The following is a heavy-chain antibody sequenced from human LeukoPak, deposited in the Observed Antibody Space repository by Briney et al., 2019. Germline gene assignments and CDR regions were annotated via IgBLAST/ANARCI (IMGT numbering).Heavy chain of an antibody. J-gene: IGHJ4*02. CDR3: ARHPYYYGSGSYRPYYFDY. V-gene: IGHV4-34*01. Sequence: SETLSLTCAVYGGSFSGYYWSWIRQPPGKGLEWIGEINHSGSTNYNPSLKSRVTISVDTSKSQFSLKLSSVTAADTAVYYCARHPYYYGSGSYRPYYFDYWGQGTLVTVSS. CDR1: GGSFSGYY. CDR2: INHSGST. D-gene: IGHD3-10*01.